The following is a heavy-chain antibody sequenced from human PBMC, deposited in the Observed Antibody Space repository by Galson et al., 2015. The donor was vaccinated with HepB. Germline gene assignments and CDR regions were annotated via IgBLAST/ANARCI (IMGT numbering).Heavy chain of an antibody. CDR1: GFTFNNYA. CDR2: IVGGSLSA. CDR3: ARLFAATLDY. J-gene: IGHJ4*02. V-gene: IGHV3-23*01. D-gene: IGHD1-26*01. Sequence: SLRLSCAASGFTFNNYAMSWVRQAPGKGLEWVSVIVGGSLSAYYAASVRGRFTISRDNSKNTLYLQMNSLRAEDTAVYYCARLFAATLDYWGQGALVTVSS.